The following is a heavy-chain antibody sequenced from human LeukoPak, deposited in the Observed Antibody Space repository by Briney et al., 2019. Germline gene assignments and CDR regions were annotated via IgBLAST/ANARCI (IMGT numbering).Heavy chain of an antibody. J-gene: IGHJ4*02. CDR1: GFTFSTYA. CDR3: AKESPSFDY. Sequence: TGGSLRLSCAASGFTFSTYAMSWVRQAPGKGLEWVSVISGSGGSTYYADSVKGRFTISRDNSKNTLYLQMNSLRPGDTAVYYCAKESPSFDYWGQGTLVTVSS. V-gene: IGHV3-23*01. CDR2: ISGSGGST.